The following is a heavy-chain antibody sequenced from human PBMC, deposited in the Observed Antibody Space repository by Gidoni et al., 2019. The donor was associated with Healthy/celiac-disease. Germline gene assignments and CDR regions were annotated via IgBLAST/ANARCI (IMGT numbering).Heavy chain of an antibody. D-gene: IGHD6-19*01. Sequence: EVQLLESGGGLVQPGGSLRLSCAASGFTFSSYAMSWVRQAPGKGLDWVSAISGSGGSTYYADSVKGRFTISRDNSKNTLYLQMNSLRAEDTAVYYCAKDQNRLGAVAGTVDYWGQGTLVTVSS. J-gene: IGHJ4*02. CDR3: AKDQNRLGAVAGTVDY. V-gene: IGHV3-23*01. CDR2: ISGSGGST. CDR1: GFTFSSYA.